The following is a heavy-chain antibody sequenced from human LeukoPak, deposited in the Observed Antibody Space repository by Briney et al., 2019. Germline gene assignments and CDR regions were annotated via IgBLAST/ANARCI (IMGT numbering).Heavy chain of an antibody. J-gene: IGHJ4*02. Sequence: GWSLRLSCAASGFTLSSYGMHWVRQAPGKGLEWVAVLWYDGSDKYYAHSVKGRFTISRDNSKNTLYLQMHSLRAEDTALYYCARAQSSAYLIPGFDYWGQGTLVTVSS. D-gene: IGHD3-22*01. CDR2: LWYDGSDK. CDR1: GFTLSSYG. V-gene: IGHV3-33*01. CDR3: ARAQSSAYLIPGFDY.